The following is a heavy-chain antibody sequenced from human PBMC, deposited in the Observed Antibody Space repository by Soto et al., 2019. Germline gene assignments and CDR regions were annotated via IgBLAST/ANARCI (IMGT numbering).Heavy chain of an antibody. CDR2: IIPIFGTA. CDR3: ARDHYDFWSGYYFLTY. J-gene: IGHJ4*02. CDR1: GGTFSSYA. D-gene: IGHD3-3*01. V-gene: IGHV1-69*13. Sequence: SVKVSCKASGGTFSSYAISWVRQAPGQGLKWMGGIIPIFGTANYAQKFQGRVTITADESTSTAYMELSSLRSEDPAVYYCARDHYDFWSGYYFLTYWGQGTLVTVSS.